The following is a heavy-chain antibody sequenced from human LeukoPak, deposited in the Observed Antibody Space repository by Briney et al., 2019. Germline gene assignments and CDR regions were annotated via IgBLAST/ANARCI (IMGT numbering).Heavy chain of an antibody. D-gene: IGHD6-13*01. J-gene: IGHJ4*02. CDR2: ISSSSSYI. CDR1: GYTFTSYY. CDR3: ARLDWGSSWNLPGYYFDY. V-gene: IGHV3-21*04. Sequence: SCKASGYTFTSYYMNWVRQAPGKGLEWVSSISSSSSYIYYADSVKGRFTISRDNAKNSLYLQMNSLRAEDTAVYYCARLDWGSSWNLPGYYFDYWGQGTLVTVSS.